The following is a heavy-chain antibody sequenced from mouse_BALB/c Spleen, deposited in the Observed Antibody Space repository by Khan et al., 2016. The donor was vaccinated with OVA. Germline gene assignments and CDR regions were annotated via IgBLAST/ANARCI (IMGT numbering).Heavy chain of an antibody. Sequence: QVQLQQSGAELVKAGASVKMSCKASGYTFTSYWMHWVKQRLGQGLEWFAETNPTNGRTYYNEKFKSKATLTVDQSSSTAYMLLSGPTFEDAAVYYCARIKKIVATYVDYWGQGTTLTGSS. J-gene: IGHJ2*01. CDR1: GYTFTSYW. D-gene: IGHD1-1*01. V-gene: IGHV1S81*02. CDR2: TNPTNGRT. CDR3: ARIKKIVATYVDY.